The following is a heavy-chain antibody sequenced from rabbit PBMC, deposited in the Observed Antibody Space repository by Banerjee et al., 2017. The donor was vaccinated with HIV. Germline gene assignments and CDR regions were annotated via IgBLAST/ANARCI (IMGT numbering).Heavy chain of an antibody. D-gene: IGHD4-1*01. CDR3: TRSSDSSWFFNL. Sequence: QSLEESGGDLVKPEGSLTLTCTASGFSFSAGSDMCWVRQAPGKGLEWIGCIYAGSSGNTYYASWAKGRFTISKTSSTTVTLQMTSLTAADTATYFCTRSSDSSWFFNLWGPGTLVTVS. V-gene: IGHV1S40*01. CDR1: GFSFSAGSD. CDR2: IYAGSSGNT. J-gene: IGHJ4*01.